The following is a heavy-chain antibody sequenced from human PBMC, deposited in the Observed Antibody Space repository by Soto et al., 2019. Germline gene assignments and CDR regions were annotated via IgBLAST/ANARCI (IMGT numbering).Heavy chain of an antibody. D-gene: IGHD5-12*01. CDR2: IIPIFGTA. J-gene: IGHJ4*02. V-gene: IGHV1-69*13. CDR3: AREGSGYDFFDY. CDR1: GGTFSSYA. Sequence: SVKVSRKASGGTFSSYAISWVRQAPGQGLEWMGGIIPIFGTANYAQKFQGRVTITADESTSTAYMELSSLRSEDTAVYCCAREGSGYDFFDYWGQGTLVTVSS.